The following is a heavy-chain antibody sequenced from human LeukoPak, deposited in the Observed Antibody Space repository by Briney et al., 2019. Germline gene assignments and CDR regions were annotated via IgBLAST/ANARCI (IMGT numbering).Heavy chain of an antibody. J-gene: IGHJ4*02. CDR1: GFTFNSYT. V-gene: IGHV3-64*01. CDR3: ARERLGCSGVNCLYYFYY. CDR2: ISSNGGST. Sequence: GGSLRLSCAAAGFTFNSYTMHWVRQAPGKGLEYVSAISSNGGSTYYANSVKGRFTISRDNSKNTLYLQMGSLRAEDMAVYYCARERLGCSGVNCLYYFYYWGQGTLVTVSS. D-gene: IGHD2-15*01.